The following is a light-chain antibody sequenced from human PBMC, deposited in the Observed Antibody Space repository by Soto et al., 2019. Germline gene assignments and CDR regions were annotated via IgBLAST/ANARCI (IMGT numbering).Light chain of an antibody. J-gene: IGLJ2*01. Sequence: QSVLTQPPSVSGAPGQRVTISCTGSSSNIGAGYDVHWYQRVPGTAPKLLIFDNTNRPSGVPDRFSGSRSGSSASLDITGLQADDEADYYCQSYDSGLTGSLFGGGTKVTVL. CDR1: SSNIGAGYD. CDR2: DNT. V-gene: IGLV1-40*01. CDR3: QSYDSGLTGSL.